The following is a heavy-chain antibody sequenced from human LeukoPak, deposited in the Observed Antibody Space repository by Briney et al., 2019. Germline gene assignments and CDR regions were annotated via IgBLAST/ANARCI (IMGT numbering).Heavy chain of an antibody. V-gene: IGHV3-21*01. CDR1: GFTFSTYI. J-gene: IGHJ1*01. CDR2: ISSNSNYI. Sequence: GGSLRLSCAASGFTFSTYIMNWVRQAPGKGLEWVSPISSNSNYIYYADSVKGRFTISRDNAKNSLYLQMNSLRAEDTAVYYCARDEGYFQHWGQGTLVTVSS. CDR3: ARDEGYFQH.